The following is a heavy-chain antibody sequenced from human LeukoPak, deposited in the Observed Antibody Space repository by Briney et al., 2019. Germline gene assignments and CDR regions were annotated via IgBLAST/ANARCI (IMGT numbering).Heavy chain of an antibody. CDR3: ARVGRDYGDSESYYYYYGMDV. CDR2: IYSGGST. CDR1: GFTVSSNY. J-gene: IGHJ6*02. D-gene: IGHD4-17*01. V-gene: IGHV3-53*04. Sequence: GGSLRLSCAASGFTVSSNYMSWVRQAPGKGLEWVSVIYSGGSTYYADSVKGRFTISRHNSKNTLYLQMNSLRAEDTAVYYCARVGRDYGDSESYYYYYGMDVWGQGTTVTVSS.